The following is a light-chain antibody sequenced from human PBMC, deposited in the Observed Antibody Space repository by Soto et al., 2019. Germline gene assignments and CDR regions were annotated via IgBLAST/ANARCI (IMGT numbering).Light chain of an antibody. V-gene: IGKV3-15*01. CDR1: QSVSSN. CDR2: GAS. J-gene: IGKJ5*01. CDR3: QQYNNWPPIT. Sequence: IAMSQSPSKMSAFSGERATLSCRASQSVSSNLAWYQQKPGQAPRLLIYGASTRATGIPARFSGSGSGTEFTLTISSLQSEDFAVYYCQQYNNWPPITFGQGTRLEI.